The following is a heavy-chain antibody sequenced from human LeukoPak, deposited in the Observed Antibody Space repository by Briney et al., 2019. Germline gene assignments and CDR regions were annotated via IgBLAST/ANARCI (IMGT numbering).Heavy chain of an antibody. CDR2: ISSSSSTI. D-gene: IGHD3-22*01. Sequence: GGSLRLSCAASGITFNSYGMNWVRQAPGKGLEWVSYISSSSSTIYYADSVKGRFTISRDNAKNSLYLQMNSLRAEDTAVYYCARAPYYYDSSGYPWGAFDIWGQGTMVTVSS. CDR3: ARAPYYYDSSGYPWGAFDI. J-gene: IGHJ3*02. CDR1: GITFNSYG. V-gene: IGHV3-48*01.